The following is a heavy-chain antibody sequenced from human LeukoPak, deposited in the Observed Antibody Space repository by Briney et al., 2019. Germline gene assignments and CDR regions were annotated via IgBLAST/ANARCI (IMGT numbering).Heavy chain of an antibody. V-gene: IGHV4-34*01. CDR3: ARSYGDYRYYYYYMDV. Sequence: SETLSLTCAVYGGSFSGYYWSWIRQPPGKGLEWIGEINHSGSTNYNPSLKSRVTISVDTSKNQFSLKLSSVTAADTAVYYCARSYGDYRYYYYYMDVWGKGTTVTISS. J-gene: IGHJ6*03. CDR2: INHSGST. D-gene: IGHD4-17*01. CDR1: GGSFSGYY.